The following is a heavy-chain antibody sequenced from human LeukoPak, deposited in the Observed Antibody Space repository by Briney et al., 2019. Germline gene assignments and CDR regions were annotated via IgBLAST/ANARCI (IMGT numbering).Heavy chain of an antibody. Sequence: SETLSLTCAVSGCSITSGYCWGWIRQPPGKGLEWIGSIYQSGSTYYNPSLKSRVNISVDTSKNQFSLKLKSVTAADTAVYYCARDARQADYWGQGTLVTVSS. CDR3: ARDARQADY. CDR1: GCSITSGYC. J-gene: IGHJ4*02. V-gene: IGHV4-38-2*02. CDR2: IYQSGST.